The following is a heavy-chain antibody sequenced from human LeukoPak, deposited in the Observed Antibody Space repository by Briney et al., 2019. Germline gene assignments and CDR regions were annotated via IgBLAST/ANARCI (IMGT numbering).Heavy chain of an antibody. CDR2: IDPSDSYT. Sequence: GESLKISCKGSGYSFSTYYISWVRQMPGKGLEWMGRIDPSDSYTNYSPSFQGHVTISADKSINTAYLQWSSLKASDTAIYYCARHLGGYTHFDYWGQGTLVTVSS. D-gene: IGHD3-22*01. V-gene: IGHV5-10-1*01. J-gene: IGHJ4*02. CDR1: GYSFSTYY. CDR3: ARHLGGYTHFDY.